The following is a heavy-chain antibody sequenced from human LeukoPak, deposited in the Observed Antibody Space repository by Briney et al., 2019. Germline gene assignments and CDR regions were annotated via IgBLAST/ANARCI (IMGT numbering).Heavy chain of an antibody. CDR2: INWNGGST. D-gene: IGHD2-21*01. CDR3: ARDGRGREAPPCGEFDY. CDR1: GFTFSSYG. V-gene: IGHV3-20*04. Sequence: RSGGSLRLSCAASGFTFSSYGMSWVRQAPGKGLEWVSGINWNGGSTGYADSVKGRFTISRDNAKNSLYLQMNSLRAEDTALYYCARDGRGREAPPCGEFDYWGQGTLVTVSS. J-gene: IGHJ4*02.